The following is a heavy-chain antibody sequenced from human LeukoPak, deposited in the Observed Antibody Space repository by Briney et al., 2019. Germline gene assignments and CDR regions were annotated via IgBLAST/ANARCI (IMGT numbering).Heavy chain of an antibody. CDR3: ARSPTGSGWYYFDY. V-gene: IGHV3-48*03. J-gene: IGHJ4*02. CDR1: GFTFNTYA. D-gene: IGHD6-19*01. Sequence: GGSLRLSCAASGFTFNTYAMNWVRLAPGKGLEWVSYMSSSGSSIYYADSVKGRFTISRDNAKNSLYLQMSSLRAEDTAVYYCARSPTGSGWYYFDYWGQGTLVTVSS. CDR2: MSSSGSSI.